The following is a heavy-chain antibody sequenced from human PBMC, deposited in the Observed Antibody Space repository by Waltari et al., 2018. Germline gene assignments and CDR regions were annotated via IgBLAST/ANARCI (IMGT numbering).Heavy chain of an antibody. CDR2: INTAAGTT. CDR1: GYTFSNFY. V-gene: IGHV1-46*01. J-gene: IGHJ4*02. D-gene: IGHD1-26*01. CDR3: AREPPGATKRFDY. Sequence: QVRPVQSGAEWKKPGASLKVSCEASGYTFSNFYVHWVRQAPGQGLEWMGMINTAAGTTNYAPKFRGRVTMTRDTSTSTVYLDLSSLRSEDTAVYFCAREPPGATKRFDYWGQGTLVIVSS.